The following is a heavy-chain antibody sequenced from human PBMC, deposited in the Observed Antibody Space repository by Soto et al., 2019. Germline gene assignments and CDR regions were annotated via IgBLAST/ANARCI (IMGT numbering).Heavy chain of an antibody. J-gene: IGHJ4*02. CDR1: GGSISTYY. V-gene: IGHV4-59*01. CDR3: ARGRKIFHY. Sequence: PSETLSLTXTVSGGSISTYYWSWFRLPPGKGLEWIGYIYYSGSTSYNPSLKSRVTISVDTSKNHFSLKLTSVTAADTAVYYCARGRKIFHYWGQGALVTVSS. D-gene: IGHD3-3*01. CDR2: IYYSGST.